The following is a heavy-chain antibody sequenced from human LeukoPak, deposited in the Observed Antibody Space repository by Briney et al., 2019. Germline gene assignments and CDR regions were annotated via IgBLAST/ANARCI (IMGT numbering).Heavy chain of an antibody. CDR3: ARDRDGYNYGFDF. CDR2: IVPMYGTA. D-gene: IGHD5-24*01. Sequence: SVKVSCKASGGIFSSYAISWVRQAPGQGLEWMAGIVPMYGTANYAQKFQGRVTITTDESTNTAYMELSSLRSEDTAVYYCARDRDGYNYGFDFWGQGTLSPSPQ. CDR1: GGIFSSYA. V-gene: IGHV1-69*05. J-gene: IGHJ4*02.